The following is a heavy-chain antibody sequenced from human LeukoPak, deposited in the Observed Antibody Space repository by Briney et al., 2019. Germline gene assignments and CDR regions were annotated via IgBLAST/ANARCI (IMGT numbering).Heavy chain of an antibody. CDR3: ARLESSSWLPGSFDI. V-gene: IGHV3-23*01. J-gene: IGHJ3*02. CDR2: ISGSGGST. D-gene: IGHD6-13*01. CDR1: GFTFSSYG. Sequence: GGSLRLSCAASGFTFSSYGMSWVRQAPGKGLEWVSAISGSGGSTYYADSVKGRFTISRDNSKNSLYLQMNSLRAEDTALYYCARLESSSWLPGSFDIWGQGTMVTVSS.